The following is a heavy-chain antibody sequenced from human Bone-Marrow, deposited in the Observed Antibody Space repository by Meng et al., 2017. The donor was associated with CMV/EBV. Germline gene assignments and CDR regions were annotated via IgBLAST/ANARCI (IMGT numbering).Heavy chain of an antibody. D-gene: IGHD6-6*01. CDR1: GYSFTSYW. CDR3: ARLSESSSDYYFDY. J-gene: IGHJ4*02. CDR2: IYPGDSDT. Sequence: KVSCKGSGYSFTSYWFGWVRQMPGKGLEWMGIIYPGDSDTRYSPSFQGQVTISADKSISTAYLQWSSLKASDTAMYYCARLSESSSDYYFDYWGQGTLVTVSS. V-gene: IGHV5-51*01.